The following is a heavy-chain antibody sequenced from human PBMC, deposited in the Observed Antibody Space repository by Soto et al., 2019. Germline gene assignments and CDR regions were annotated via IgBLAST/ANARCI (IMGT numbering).Heavy chain of an antibody. J-gene: IGHJ5*02. CDR3: ARGILLRVLEWLPQDNWFDP. CDR1: GGSFSGYY. CDR2: INHSGST. V-gene: IGHV4-34*01. D-gene: IGHD3-3*01. Sequence: QVQLQQWGAGLLKPSETLSLTCAVYGGSFSGYYWSWIRQPPGKGLEWIGEINHSGSTNYNPSLKSRVTISVDTSKNQFSRKLSSVTAADTAVYYCARGILLRVLEWLPQDNWFDPWGQGTLVTVSS.